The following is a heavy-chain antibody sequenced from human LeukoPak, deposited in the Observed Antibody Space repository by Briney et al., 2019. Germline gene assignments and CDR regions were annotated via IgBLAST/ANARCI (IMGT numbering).Heavy chain of an antibody. D-gene: IGHD6-13*01. CDR3: ARMFRSSWYINWFDP. V-gene: IGHV4-38-2*02. CDR2: IYHSGST. CDR1: GYSISSGYF. Sequence: SETLSLTCTVSGYSISSGYFWGWVRQPPGKGLEWIGSIYHSGSTSYNPSLKSRLTISVDTSKNQFSLKLNFVTAADTAMYYCARMFRSSWYINWFDPWGQGTLVTVSS. J-gene: IGHJ5*02.